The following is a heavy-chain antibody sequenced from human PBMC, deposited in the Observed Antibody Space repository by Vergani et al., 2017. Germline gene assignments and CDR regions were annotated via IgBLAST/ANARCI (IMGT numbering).Heavy chain of an antibody. CDR3: TKAGQYDSDNFHDS. V-gene: IGHV3-30*02. J-gene: IGHJ1*01. D-gene: IGHD3-22*01. Sequence: QVQLVESGGGVVQPGGSLRLSCGASGFTFSNYGMHWVRPAPGKGLEWVTFIRYDGTKRFYGDSVKGRFTISRDNSQTTVFLQMNSLRADDSAVYYCTKAGQYDSDNFHDSWGQGALVTVAS. CDR1: GFTFSNYG. CDR2: IRYDGTKR.